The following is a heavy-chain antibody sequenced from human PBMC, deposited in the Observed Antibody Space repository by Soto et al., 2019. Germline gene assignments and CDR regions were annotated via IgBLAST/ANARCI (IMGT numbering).Heavy chain of an antibody. D-gene: IGHD5-18*01. J-gene: IGHJ4*02. Sequence: GGSLRLSCAASGFTFSSYGMHWVRQAPGKGLEWVAVIWYDGSNKYYADSVKGRFTIPRDNSKNTLYLQMNSLRAEDTAVYYCARELRTAMVPYYFDYWGQGTLVTVSS. CDR3: ARELRTAMVPYYFDY. V-gene: IGHV3-33*01. CDR1: GFTFSSYG. CDR2: IWYDGSNK.